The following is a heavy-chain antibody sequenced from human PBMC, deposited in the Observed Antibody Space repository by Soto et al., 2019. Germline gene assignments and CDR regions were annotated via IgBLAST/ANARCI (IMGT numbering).Heavy chain of an antibody. Sequence: SVKVSCKASGGSFSSYAISWVRQAPGQGLEWMGGIIPIFGTPTYAQKFQGRVTITADESTSTAYMELSSLRSEDTAVYYCAREYRSSSGRFDNWGQGTLVTVSS. V-gene: IGHV1-69*13. J-gene: IGHJ4*02. D-gene: IGHD6-6*01. CDR3: AREYRSSSGRFDN. CDR2: IIPIFGTP. CDR1: GGSFSSYA.